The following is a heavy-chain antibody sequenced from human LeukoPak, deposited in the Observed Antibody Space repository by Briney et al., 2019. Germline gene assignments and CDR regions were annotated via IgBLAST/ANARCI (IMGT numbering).Heavy chain of an antibody. Sequence: GGSLRLSCTASGFTFGDYAMSWVRQAPGKGLEWVANIKQDGSEKYYVDSVKGRFTISRDNAKNSLYLQMNSLRAEDTAVYYCARGPSRLLWFGELFHWGQGTLVTVSS. CDR2: IKQDGSEK. D-gene: IGHD3-10*01. J-gene: IGHJ4*02. CDR1: GFTFGDYA. CDR3: ARGPSRLLWFGELFH. V-gene: IGHV3-7*01.